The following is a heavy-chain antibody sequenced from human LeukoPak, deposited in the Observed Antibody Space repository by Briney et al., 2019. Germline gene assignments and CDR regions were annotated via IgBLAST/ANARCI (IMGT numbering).Heavy chain of an antibody. CDR2: INPSGGST. CDR1: GYTFTSYY. CDR3: ARCIAAAADFDY. Sequence: GASVKVSCKASGYTFTSYYMHWLRQAPGQGLEWMGIINPSGGSTSYAQKFQGRVTMTRDTSTSTVYMELSSLRSEDTAVYYCARCIAAAADFDYWGQGTLVTVSS. V-gene: IGHV1-46*01. D-gene: IGHD6-13*01. J-gene: IGHJ4*02.